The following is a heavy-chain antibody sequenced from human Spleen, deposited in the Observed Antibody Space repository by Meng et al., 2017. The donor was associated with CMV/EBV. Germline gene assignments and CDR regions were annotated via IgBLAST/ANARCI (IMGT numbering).Heavy chain of an antibody. D-gene: IGHD1-20*01. CDR1: GYAFIGYY. CDR3: ARGSYNWNFGY. Sequence: ASVKVSCKASGYAFIGYYMHWVRQAPGQGLEWMGWINPNGGGTNYAQKFQGRVTMTRDTSTSTVYMELSSLRSEDTAVYYCARGSYNWNFGYWGQGTLVTVSS. CDR2: INPNGGGT. V-gene: IGHV1-2*02. J-gene: IGHJ4*02.